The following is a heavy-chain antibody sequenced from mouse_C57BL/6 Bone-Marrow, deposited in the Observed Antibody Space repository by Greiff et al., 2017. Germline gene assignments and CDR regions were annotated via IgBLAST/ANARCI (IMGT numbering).Heavy chain of an antibody. CDR1: GFTFSDYG. Sequence: EVKLVESGGGLVKPGGSLKLSCAASGFTFSDYGMHWVRQAPEKGLEWVAYISSGSSTIYYADTVKGRFTISRDNAKNTLFLQMTSLRSEDTAMYYCARTGTEGYYYAMDYWGQGTSVTVSS. CDR3: ARTGTEGYYYAMDY. CDR2: ISSGSSTI. V-gene: IGHV5-17*01. J-gene: IGHJ4*01. D-gene: IGHD4-1*01.